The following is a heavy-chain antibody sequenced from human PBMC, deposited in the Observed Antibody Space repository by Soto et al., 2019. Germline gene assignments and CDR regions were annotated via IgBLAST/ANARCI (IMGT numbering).Heavy chain of an antibody. J-gene: IGHJ4*02. CDR2: ISGSGGST. V-gene: IGHV3-23*01. CDR3: AKDPGGGYYYDSSGYFDY. CDR1: GFTFSSYA. D-gene: IGHD3-22*01. Sequence: EVQLLESGGGLVQPGGSLRLSCAASGFTFSSYAMSWVRQAPGKGLEWVSAISGSGGSTYYADSVKGRFPISRDNSKNTLYLQMNSLRDEDTAVYYCAKDPGGGYYYDSSGYFDYWGQGTLVTVSS.